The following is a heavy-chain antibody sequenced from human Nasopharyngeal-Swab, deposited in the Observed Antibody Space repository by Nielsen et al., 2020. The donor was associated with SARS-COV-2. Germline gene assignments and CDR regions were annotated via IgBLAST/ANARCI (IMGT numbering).Heavy chain of an antibody. CDR1: GFTFSSYS. V-gene: IGHV3-48*04. CDR3: ARRYSGYEDYFDY. D-gene: IGHD5-12*01. CDR2: ISSSSSTI. Sequence: GESLKISCAASGFTFSSYSMNWVRHAPGKGLEWVSYISSSSSTIYYADSVKGRFTISRDNAKNSLYLQMNSLRAEDTAVYYCARRYSGYEDYFDYWGQGTLVTVSS. J-gene: IGHJ4*02.